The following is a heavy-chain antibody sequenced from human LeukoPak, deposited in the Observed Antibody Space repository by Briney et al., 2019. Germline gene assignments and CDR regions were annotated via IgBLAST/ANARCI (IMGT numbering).Heavy chain of an antibody. V-gene: IGHV4-59*08. CDR1: GGSINNFY. J-gene: IGHJ3*02. D-gene: IGHD3-22*01. Sequence: SETLSLTCTVSGGSINNFYWDWIRQPPGKGLEWIGHIYYSGSTVYNPSLKSRVTMSVDTSGNRFSLRLTSVTAADTAVYYCARAGYYDSSGYYPWAFDIWGQGTMVTVSS. CDR3: ARAGYYDSSGYYPWAFDI. CDR2: IYYSGST.